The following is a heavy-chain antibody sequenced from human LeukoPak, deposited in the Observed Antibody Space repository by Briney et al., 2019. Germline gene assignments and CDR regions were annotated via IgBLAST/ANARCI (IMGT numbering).Heavy chain of an antibody. CDR1: GFNFDEYS. J-gene: IGHJ4*02. CDR3: ARHSGTYFDY. D-gene: IGHD1-26*01. Sequence: GGSLRLSCVGSGFNFDEYSLNWVRQAPGKGLEWVAAISSDSDYIYYADAMRGRFTISRDNARNSLFLQMNSLRAEDMAIYYCARHSGTYFDYWGPGTLVTVSS. CDR2: ISSDSDYI. V-gene: IGHV3-21*01.